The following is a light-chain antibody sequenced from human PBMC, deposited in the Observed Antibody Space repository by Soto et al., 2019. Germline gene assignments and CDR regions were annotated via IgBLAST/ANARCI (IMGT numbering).Light chain of an antibody. CDR3: SSCTSSPNYV. CDR2: EIT. J-gene: IGLJ1*01. Sequence: LTEPASVAGTPCQSLTISRTRTRIDIAPYNYVCWYQQHPGTAPKLISYEITYETAGISNRFSVSKSGTTASLTNSGVEAEEEADYYCSSCTSSPNYVFGTGTKVTVL. V-gene: IGLV2-14*01. CDR1: RIDIAPYNY.